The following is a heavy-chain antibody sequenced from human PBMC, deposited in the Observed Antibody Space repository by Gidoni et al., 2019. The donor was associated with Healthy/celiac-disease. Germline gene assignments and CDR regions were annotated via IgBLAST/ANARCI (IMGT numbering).Heavy chain of an antibody. J-gene: IGHJ4*02. Sequence: EVQLVESGGGLVKPGGSLRLSCAASGFTFSSYSMNWVRQAPGKGLEWVSSISSSSSYIYYADSVKGRFTISRDNAKNSLYLQMNSLRAEDTAVYYCARGNCSSTSCYAYFDYWGQGTLVTVSS. V-gene: IGHV3-21*01. CDR2: ISSSSSYI. D-gene: IGHD2-2*01. CDR1: GFTFSSYS. CDR3: ARGNCSSTSCYAYFDY.